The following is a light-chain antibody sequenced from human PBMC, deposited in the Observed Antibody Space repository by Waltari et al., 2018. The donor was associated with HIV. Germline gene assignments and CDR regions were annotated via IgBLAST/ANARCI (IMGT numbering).Light chain of an antibody. J-gene: IGKJ1*01. CDR3: QQYYSYPPT. CDR2: GAS. CDR1: QGISSY. V-gene: IGKV1-8*01. Sequence: AIRMTQSPSSFSASTGDSVTLTCRASQGISSYLAWYQQRPGRAPKLLIYGASSLQSGVPSRISGSGSGTDFTLTISCLQSEDFATYYCQQYYSYPPTFGQGTKVEIK.